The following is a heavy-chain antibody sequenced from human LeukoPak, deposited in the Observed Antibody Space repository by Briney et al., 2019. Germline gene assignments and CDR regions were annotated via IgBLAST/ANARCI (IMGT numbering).Heavy chain of an antibody. V-gene: IGHV3-21*01. Sequence: GGSLRLSCAASGFTFSSYSMNWVRQAPGKGLEWVSSITSSSTYIYYADSVKGRFTISRDNAENSLYLQMNSLRDEDTAVNYCARDPYSGGYGPYYYYYMDVWGKGTTVTIP. J-gene: IGHJ6*03. CDR1: GFTFSSYS. D-gene: IGHD1-26*01. CDR2: ITSSSTYI. CDR3: ARDPYSGGYGPYYYYYMDV.